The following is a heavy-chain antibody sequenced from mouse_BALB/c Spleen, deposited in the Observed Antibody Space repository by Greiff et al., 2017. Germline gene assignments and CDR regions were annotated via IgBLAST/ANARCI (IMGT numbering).Heavy chain of an antibody. D-gene: IGHD2-14*01. Sequence: VQGVESGPGLVAPSQSLSITCTVSGFSLTSYGVHWVRQPPGKGLEWLGVIWAGGSTNYNSALMSRLSISKDNSKSQVFLKMNSLQTDDTAMYYCAIYRYDYAMDYWGQGTSVTVSS. CDR1: GFSLTSYG. J-gene: IGHJ4*01. CDR2: IWAGGST. V-gene: IGHV2-9*02. CDR3: AIYRYDYAMDY.